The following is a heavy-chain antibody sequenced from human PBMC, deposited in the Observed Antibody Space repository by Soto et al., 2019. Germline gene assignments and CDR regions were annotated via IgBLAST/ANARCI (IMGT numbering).Heavy chain of an antibody. V-gene: IGHV3-30-3*01. CDR2: ISYDGSNQ. D-gene: IGHD1-7*01. CDR3: ARRTGTAPRFDY. Sequence: ESGGGVVQPGRSLRLSCSASGFTFSDFEMYWVRQAPGKGLGWVSFISYDGSNQYYAGSVKGRFTVSRDNSKNTLFLLMNSLRPEDTAVYFCARRTGTAPRFDYWGQGTLVTVSS. J-gene: IGHJ4*02. CDR1: GFTFSDFE.